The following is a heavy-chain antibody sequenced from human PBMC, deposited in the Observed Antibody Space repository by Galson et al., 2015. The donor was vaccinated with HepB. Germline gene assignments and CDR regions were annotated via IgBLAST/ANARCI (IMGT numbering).Heavy chain of an antibody. D-gene: IGHD4-17*01. CDR3: ARTESTVTTLGPEENFDY. CDR1: GFTFSSYW. V-gene: IGHV3-7*03. CDR2: IKQDGSEK. J-gene: IGHJ4*02. Sequence: SLRLSCAASGFTFSSYWMSWVRQAPGKGLEWVANIKQDGSEKYYVDSVKGRFTISRDNAKNSLYLQMNSLRAEDTAVYYCARTESTVTTLGPEENFDYWGQGTLVTVSS.